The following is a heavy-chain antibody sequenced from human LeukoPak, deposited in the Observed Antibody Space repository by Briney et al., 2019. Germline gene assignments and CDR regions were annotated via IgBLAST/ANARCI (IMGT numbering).Heavy chain of an antibody. J-gene: IGHJ5*02. D-gene: IGHD6-13*01. CDR3: ARGQKAAAGAWGFDP. V-gene: IGHV1-8*01. CDR2: MNPNSGNT. Sequence: ASVKVSCKASGYTFTNYDINWVRQATGQGLEWMGWMNPNSGNTGYAQKFQGRVTMTRNTSISTAYMELSSLRSEDTAVYYCARGQKAAAGAWGFDPWGQGTLVTVSS. CDR1: GYTFTNYD.